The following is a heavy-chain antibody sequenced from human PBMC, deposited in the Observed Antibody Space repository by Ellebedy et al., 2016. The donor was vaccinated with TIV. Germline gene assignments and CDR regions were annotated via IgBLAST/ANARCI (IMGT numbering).Heavy chain of an antibody. V-gene: IGHV4-39*07. Sequence: SETLSLTXNVSGGSISGTYTSYYWGWIRQPPGKGLEWIGSIYDSGRTHYNPSLKSRVTISVDTSKNQFSLKLSSVSAADTAVYYCVRDLRDHYDSSGYDSWGQGTLVTVSS. CDR3: VRDLRDHYDSSGYDS. CDR1: GGSISGTYTSYY. CDR2: IYDSGRT. J-gene: IGHJ5*01. D-gene: IGHD3-22*01.